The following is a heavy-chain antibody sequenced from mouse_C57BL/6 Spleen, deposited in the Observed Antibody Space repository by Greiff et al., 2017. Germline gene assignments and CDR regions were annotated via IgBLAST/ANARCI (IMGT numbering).Heavy chain of an antibody. CDR2: IDPSDSYT. CDR3: ARVYYYGSSPYFDY. V-gene: IGHV1-69*01. D-gene: IGHD1-1*01. CDR1: GYTFTSYW. J-gene: IGHJ2*01. Sequence: QVQLKQPGAELVMPGASVKLSCKASGYTFTSYWMHWVMQRPGQGLEWIGEIDPSDSYTNDNQKFKGKSTLTVDKSSSTAYMQLSSLTSEDSAVYYCARVYYYGSSPYFDYWGQGTTLTVSS.